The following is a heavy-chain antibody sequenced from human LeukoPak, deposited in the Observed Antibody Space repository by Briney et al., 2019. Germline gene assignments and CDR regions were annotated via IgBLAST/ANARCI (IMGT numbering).Heavy chain of an antibody. J-gene: IGHJ6*03. V-gene: IGHV4-61*02. CDR3: ARDSSGSYAYYMDV. Sequence: SETLSLTCTVSGGSISSGSYYWSWIRQPAGKGLEWIGRVYTSGSTNYNPSLKSRVTISVDTSKNQFSLKLSSVTAADTAVYYCARDSSGSYAYYMDVWGKGTTVTASS. CDR1: GGSISSGSYY. CDR2: VYTSGST. D-gene: IGHD3-10*01.